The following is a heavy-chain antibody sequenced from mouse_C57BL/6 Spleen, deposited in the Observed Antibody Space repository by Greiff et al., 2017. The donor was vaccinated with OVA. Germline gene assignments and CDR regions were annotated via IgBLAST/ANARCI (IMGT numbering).Heavy chain of an antibody. D-gene: IGHD2-1*01. V-gene: IGHV1-66*01. CDR2: IYPGSGNT. J-gene: IGHJ2*01. Sequence: QVQLKQSGPELVKPGASVKISCKASGYSFTSYYIHWVKQRPGQGIEWIGWIYPGSGNTKYNEKFKGKATLTADTSSSTAYMQLSSLTSEDSAVYYCARAIYFSYYFDYWGQGTTLTVSS. CDR1: GYSFTSYY. CDR3: ARAIYFSYYFDY.